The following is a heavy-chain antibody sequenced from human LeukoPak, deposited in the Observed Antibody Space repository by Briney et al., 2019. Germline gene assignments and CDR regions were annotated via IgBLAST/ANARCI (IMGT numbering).Heavy chain of an antibody. D-gene: IGHD3-10*01. CDR3: ARLKKPDGSGSYSQY. Sequence: GESLKISCKGSGYSFTSYWIGGVRQMPGKGLEWMGIIYPGDSDTRYSPSFQGQVTISADKSSSTAYLQWSSLKASDTAMYYCARLKKPDGSGSYSQYWGQGTLVTVSS. CDR2: IYPGDSDT. J-gene: IGHJ4*02. CDR1: GYSFTSYW. V-gene: IGHV5-51*01.